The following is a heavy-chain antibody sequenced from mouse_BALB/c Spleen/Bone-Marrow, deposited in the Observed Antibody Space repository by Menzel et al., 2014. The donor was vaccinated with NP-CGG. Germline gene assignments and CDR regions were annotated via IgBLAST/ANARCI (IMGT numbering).Heavy chain of an antibody. CDR2: IYPGGEST. CDR3: ARSPTGTFAY. J-gene: IGHJ3*01. D-gene: IGHD4-1*01. CDR1: GYAFSSSW. Sequence: QVQLQQSGPELVKPGASVKISCKASGYAFSSSWMNWVMQRPGQGLEWIGRIYPGGESTNYNGKFKGKATLTADKSSSTAYMQLSSLTSVDSAVYFCARSPTGTFAYWGQGTLVTVSA. V-gene: IGHV1-82*01.